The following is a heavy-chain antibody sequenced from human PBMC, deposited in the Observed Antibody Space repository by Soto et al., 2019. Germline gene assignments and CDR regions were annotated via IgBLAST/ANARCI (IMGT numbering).Heavy chain of an antibody. CDR2: IYYSGT. Sequence: QVQLQESGPGLVKPSETLSLTCSVSGGSISSYYWSWIRQPPGKGLEWIAYIYYSGTSYNPSLKSPPSTSLATSKNQYSLKLTAVTAADTAVHHCARTYDGSGPNSGGYAFDIWGQGTMVTFSS. V-gene: IGHV4-59*01. CDR3: ARTYDGSGPNSGGYAFDI. D-gene: IGHD3-22*01. J-gene: IGHJ3*02. CDR1: GGSISSYY.